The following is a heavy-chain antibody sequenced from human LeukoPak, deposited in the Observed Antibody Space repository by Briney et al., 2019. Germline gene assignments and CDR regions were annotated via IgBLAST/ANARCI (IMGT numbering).Heavy chain of an antibody. CDR3: ARDGEKYSSSPFDY. J-gene: IGHJ4*02. V-gene: IGHV4-61*01. CDR1: GGSVSSGSYY. CDR2: IYYSVST. Sequence: PSETLSLTCTVSGGSVSSGSYYWSWIRQPPGKGLEWIGYIYYSVSTNYNPSLKSRVTISLDTSKNQFSLKLSFVTAADTAVYYCARDGEKYSSSPFDYWGQGTLVTVSS. D-gene: IGHD6-6*01.